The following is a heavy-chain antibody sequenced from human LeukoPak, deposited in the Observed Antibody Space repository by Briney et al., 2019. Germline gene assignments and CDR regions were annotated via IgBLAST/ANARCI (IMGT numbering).Heavy chain of an antibody. D-gene: IGHD2-15*01. Sequence: QSGGSLRLSCAASGFTFSSYAMSWVRQAPGKGLEWVSAISGSGGSTYYADSVKGRFTISRDNSKNTLYLQMNSLRAEDTAVYYCAKSFDRYCSGSSCYPPAAYFDSWGQGTLVTVSS. J-gene: IGHJ4*02. CDR3: AKSFDRYCSGSSCYPPAAYFDS. CDR1: GFTFSSYA. CDR2: ISGSGGST. V-gene: IGHV3-23*01.